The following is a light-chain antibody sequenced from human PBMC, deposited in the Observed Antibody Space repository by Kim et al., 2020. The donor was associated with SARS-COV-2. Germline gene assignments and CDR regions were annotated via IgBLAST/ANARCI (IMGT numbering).Light chain of an antibody. J-gene: IGKJ3*01. CDR3: QQSNTTPFT. Sequence: DIQMTQSPSSLSASVGDRVTITCRATQSITSDLNWYQQKPGRAPKRLISAASTLQSGVPSRFSGSGSGTDFTLTISSLQPEDFATYFCQQSNTTPFTFGPGTRVDIK. CDR2: AAS. V-gene: IGKV1-39*01. CDR1: QSITSD.